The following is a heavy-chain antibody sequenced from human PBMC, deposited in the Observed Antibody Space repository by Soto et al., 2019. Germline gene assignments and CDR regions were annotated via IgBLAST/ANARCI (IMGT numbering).Heavy chain of an antibody. CDR1: GFTFSTYW. CDR2: IKQDGSEK. J-gene: IGHJ4*02. D-gene: IGHD2-15*01. V-gene: IGHV3-7*01. Sequence: SGGSLRLSCAASGFTFSTYWMSWVRQAPGKGLEWVANIKQDGSEKYYVDSVKGRFTISRDNAKNSLYLQMNSLRAEDTAVYYCARDYNPGYCCGGSCLAHGYWGQGSLVIGSS. CDR3: ARDYNPGYCCGGSCLAHGY.